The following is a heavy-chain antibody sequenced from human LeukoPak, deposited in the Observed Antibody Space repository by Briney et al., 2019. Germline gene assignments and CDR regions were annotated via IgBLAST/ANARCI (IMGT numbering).Heavy chain of an antibody. J-gene: IGHJ6*02. CDR2: INHSGST. CDR1: GGSFSGYY. V-gene: IGHV4-34*01. D-gene: IGHD3-9*01. CDR3: ARGPQDFDFHYYYGMDV. Sequence: ASETLSLTCAVYGGSFSGYYWSWIRQPPGKGLEWIGEINHSGSTNYNPSLKSRVTISVDTSKNQFSLKLSSVTAADTAVYYCARGPQDFDFHYYYGMDVWGQGTTVTVSS.